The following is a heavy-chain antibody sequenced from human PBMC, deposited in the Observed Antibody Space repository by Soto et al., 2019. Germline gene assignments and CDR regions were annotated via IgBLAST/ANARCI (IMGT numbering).Heavy chain of an antibody. Sequence: GGPLRLSCAASGFTFSDYYMSWIRQAPGKGLEWVSYISSSSSYTNYADSVKGRFTISRDNAKNSLYLQMNSLRAEDTAVYYCARSALLWFGESNWFDPWGQGTLXTVSS. V-gene: IGHV3-11*06. J-gene: IGHJ5*02. D-gene: IGHD3-10*01. CDR2: ISSSSSYT. CDR3: ARSALLWFGESNWFDP. CDR1: GFTFSDYY.